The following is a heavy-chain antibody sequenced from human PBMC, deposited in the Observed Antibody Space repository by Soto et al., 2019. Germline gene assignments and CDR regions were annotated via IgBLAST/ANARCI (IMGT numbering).Heavy chain of an antibody. J-gene: IGHJ5*02. D-gene: IGHD2-2*01. V-gene: IGHV1-69*06. CDR2: IIPIFGTA. CDR3: ARDHRTFIGYCSSTSCPSRGWFDP. CDR1: GGTFSSYA. Sequence: VASVKVSCKASGGTFSSYAISWVRQAPGQGLEWMGGIIPIFGTANYAQKFQGRVTITADRSTSTAYMELSSLRSEDTAVYYCARDHRTFIGYCSSTSCPSRGWFDPWGQGTLVTVSS.